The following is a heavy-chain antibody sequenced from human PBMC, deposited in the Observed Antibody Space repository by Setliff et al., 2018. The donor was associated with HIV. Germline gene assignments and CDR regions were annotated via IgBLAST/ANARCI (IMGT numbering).Heavy chain of an antibody. J-gene: IGHJ4*02. CDR3: ARLNCSSGYPPLDY. CDR2: MSYSGST. Sequence: SETLSLTCTVSGGSLGNSNYYWGWIRQPPGKGLEWIWSMSYSGSTYYNPSRKSRVTISVDTTKKQFPLKLSSVTAADTAVYYCARLNCSSGYPPLDYWGQGTLVTVSS. V-gene: IGHV4-39*01. D-gene: IGHD3-3*01. CDR1: GGSLGNSNYY.